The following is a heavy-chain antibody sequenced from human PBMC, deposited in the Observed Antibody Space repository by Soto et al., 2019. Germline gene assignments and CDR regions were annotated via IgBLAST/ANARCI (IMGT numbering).Heavy chain of an antibody. CDR1: GFTFTNAW. D-gene: IGHD6-25*01. CDR3: TTIIPKGKRDLGP. Sequence: GGSLRLSCAASGFTFTNAWMSWVRQAPGKGLEWIGRIKSKTDGATTDYAGPVKGRFTISRDDSKKTLFVQMNGLKTEDTAVYYCTTIIPKGKRDLGPCGQGTLVTVSS. V-gene: IGHV3-15*05. J-gene: IGHJ5*02. CDR2: IKSKTDGATT.